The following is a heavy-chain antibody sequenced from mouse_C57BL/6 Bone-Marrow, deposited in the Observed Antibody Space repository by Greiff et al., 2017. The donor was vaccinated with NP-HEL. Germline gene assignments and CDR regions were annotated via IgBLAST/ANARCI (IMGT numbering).Heavy chain of an antibody. V-gene: IGHV1-52*01. J-gene: IGHJ2*01. CDR3: ARYGNYEDYFDY. Sequence: QVQLQQPGAELVRPGSSVKLSCKASGYTFTSYWMHWVKQRPIQGLEWIGNIDPSDSETHYNQKFKDKATLTVDKSSSTAYMQLSILTSEDSAVYYCARYGNYEDYFDYWGQGTTLTVSS. D-gene: IGHD2-1*01. CDR2: IDPSDSET. CDR1: GYTFTSYW.